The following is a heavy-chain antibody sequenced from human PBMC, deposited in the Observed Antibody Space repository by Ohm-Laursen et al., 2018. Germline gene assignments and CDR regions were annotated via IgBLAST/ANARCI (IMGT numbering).Heavy chain of an antibody. D-gene: IGHD3-3*01. V-gene: IGHV1-2*02. CDR2: IHPNSGAT. J-gene: IGHJ4*02. CDR1: GYTFTGYY. CDR3: AGDRINTYYDFWSGYGYFDY. Sequence: ASVKVSCKASGYTFTGYYMHWVRQAPGQGLEWMGWIHPNSGATVYAQKFQGRVAMTRDTSISTAYMELNSLRSEDTAVYYCAGDRINTYYDFWSGYGYFDYWGQGTLVTVSS.